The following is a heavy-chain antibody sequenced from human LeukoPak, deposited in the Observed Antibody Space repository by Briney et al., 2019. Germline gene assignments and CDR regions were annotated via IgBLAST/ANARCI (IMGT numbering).Heavy chain of an antibody. CDR1: GFTFSDYY. CDR2: ISSSGSTI. CDR3: ARDPTPYFYSSSWYDY. V-gene: IGHV3-11*01. D-gene: IGHD6-13*01. J-gene: IGHJ4*02. Sequence: GGSLRLSCAASGFTFSDYYMSWIRQAPGKGLEWVSYISSSGSTIYYADSVKGRFTISRDNAKNSLYLQMNSQRAEDTAVYYCARDPTPYFYSSSWYDYWGQGTLVTVSS.